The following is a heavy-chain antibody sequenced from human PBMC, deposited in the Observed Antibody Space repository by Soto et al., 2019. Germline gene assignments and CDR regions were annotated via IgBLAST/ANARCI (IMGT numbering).Heavy chain of an antibody. CDR2: MNPNTGNT. D-gene: IGHD1-1*01. Sequence: QVQLVQSGAEVKRPGASVKVSCKASGYTFTTYDINWVRQATGQGLEWMGWMNPNTGNTAYSHTFQGRVTMPRNTSISTAYVELSGLTSEDTAVYDCARGTHNYRFDPWGQGTLVTVSS. CDR3: ARGTHNYRFDP. J-gene: IGHJ5*02. V-gene: IGHV1-8*01. CDR1: GYTFTTYD.